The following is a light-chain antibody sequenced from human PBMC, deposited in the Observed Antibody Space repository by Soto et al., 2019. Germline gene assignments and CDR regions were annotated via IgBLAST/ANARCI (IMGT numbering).Light chain of an antibody. CDR2: DVS. Sequence: QSALTQPASVSGSPGQAITISCTGTTSDIGRFNYVSWYQHHPGKAPKLMIYDVSNRPSGLSNRFSGSKSGNTASLIISGHQTEDEADYYCASYTTSSTVVFGGGTKLTVL. CDR3: ASYTTSSTVV. CDR1: TSDIGRFNY. V-gene: IGLV2-14*03. J-gene: IGLJ2*01.